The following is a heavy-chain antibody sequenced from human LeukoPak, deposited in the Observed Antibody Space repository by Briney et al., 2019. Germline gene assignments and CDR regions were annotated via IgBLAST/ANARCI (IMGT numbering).Heavy chain of an antibody. CDR1: GGSISSGGYY. V-gene: IGHV4-61*02. Sequence: SQTLSLTCTVSGGSISSGGYYWSWIRQPAGKGLEWIGRIYTSGSTNYNPSLKSRVTISVDTSKNQFSLRLTSVTAADTAVYYCARAIYYDASGYYFTYYFDYWGQGTLVTVSS. J-gene: IGHJ4*02. CDR3: ARAIYYDASGYYFTYYFDY. CDR2: IYTSGST. D-gene: IGHD3-22*01.